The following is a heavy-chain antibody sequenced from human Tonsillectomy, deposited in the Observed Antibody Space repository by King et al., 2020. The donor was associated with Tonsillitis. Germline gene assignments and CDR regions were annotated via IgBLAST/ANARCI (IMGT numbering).Heavy chain of an antibody. D-gene: IGHD5-12*01. Sequence: VQLVESGGVLVKPGGSLRLSCAASGFTFSSYSMNWVRQAPGKGLEWVSSISSSSTYIYYADSVRGRFTISRDNAKNSLYLQMNSLRAEDTAVYYCARSGRCGYDSFDYWGQGTLVTVSS. CDR1: GFTFSSYS. V-gene: IGHV3-21*01. J-gene: IGHJ4*02. CDR2: ISSSSTYI. CDR3: ARSGRCGYDSFDY.